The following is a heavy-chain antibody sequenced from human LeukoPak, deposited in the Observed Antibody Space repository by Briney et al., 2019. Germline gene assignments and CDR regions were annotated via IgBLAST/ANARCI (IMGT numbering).Heavy chain of an antibody. V-gene: IGHV4-59*11. CDR3: ARGSGRSTPYFDL. CDR2: IHYSGST. Sequence: PSETLSLTCTVSGGSTSGHYWSWIRQPPGKGLEWIGYIHYSGSTKYTPSLKGRVTISIDTSKNQFSLKMNFLTAADTAVYYCARGSGRSTPYFDLWGRGTQVTVSS. D-gene: IGHD6-19*01. CDR1: GGSTSGHY. J-gene: IGHJ2*01.